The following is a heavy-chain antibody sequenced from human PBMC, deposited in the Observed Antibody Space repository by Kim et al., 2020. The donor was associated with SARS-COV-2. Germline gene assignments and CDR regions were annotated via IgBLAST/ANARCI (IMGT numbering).Heavy chain of an antibody. Sequence: KGRFTIYRDNSKNTLYLQMNSLRAEDTAVYYCARDVTHSSSPKGSGAFDIWGQGTMVTVSS. D-gene: IGHD6-13*01. J-gene: IGHJ3*02. CDR3: ARDVTHSSSPKGSGAFDI. V-gene: IGHV3-30*07.